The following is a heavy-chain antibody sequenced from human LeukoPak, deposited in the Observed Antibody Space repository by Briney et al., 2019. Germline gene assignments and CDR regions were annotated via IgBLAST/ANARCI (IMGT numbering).Heavy chain of an antibody. CDR2: IYYSGST. V-gene: IGHV4-31*03. J-gene: IGHJ4*02. CDR3: ARADYYDSSGYTFDY. D-gene: IGHD3-22*01. CDR1: GVSISSGGYY. Sequence: SQTLSLTCTVSGVSISSGGYYWSWIRQHPGKGLEWIGYIYYSGSTYYNPSLKSRVTISVDTSKNQFSLKLSSVTAADTAVYYCARADYYDSSGYTFDYWGQGTLVTVSS.